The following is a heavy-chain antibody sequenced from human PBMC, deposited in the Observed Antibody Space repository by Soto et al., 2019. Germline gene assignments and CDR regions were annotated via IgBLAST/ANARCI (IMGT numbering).Heavy chain of an antibody. CDR3: ARVSFHPDTMIVVVSDY. Sequence: GASVKVSCKTSGDIFSGYSISWVRQAPGQGLEWMGGIIPIFGTTNYAQRFHGRVTITADKSTSTVYMELRSLRSDDTAVYYCARVSFHPDTMIVVVSDYWGQGTLVTVSS. V-gene: IGHV1-69*06. J-gene: IGHJ4*02. CDR2: IIPIFGTT. D-gene: IGHD3-22*01. CDR1: GDIFSGYS.